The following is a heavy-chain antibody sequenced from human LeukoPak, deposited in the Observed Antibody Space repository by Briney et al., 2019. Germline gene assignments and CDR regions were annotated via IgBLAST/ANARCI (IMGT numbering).Heavy chain of an antibody. J-gene: IGHJ4*02. Sequence: PGGSLRLSCAASGFTFSSYWMSWVRQAPGKGLEWVANTNEDESEKNYVDSVRGRFTISRDNAKNSLYLQMNSLRAEDTAVYYCAKDLVTVGATTPYWGQGTLVTVSS. CDR1: GFTFSSYW. V-gene: IGHV3-7*01. CDR2: TNEDESEK. D-gene: IGHD1-26*01. CDR3: AKDLVTVGATTPY.